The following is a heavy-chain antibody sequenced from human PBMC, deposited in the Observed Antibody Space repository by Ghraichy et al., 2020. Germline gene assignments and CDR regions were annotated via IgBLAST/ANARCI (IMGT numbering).Heavy chain of an antibody. CDR2: IIPILGIA. V-gene: IGHV1-69*02. Sequence: SVKVSCKASGGTFSSYTISWVRQAPGQGLEWMGRIIPILGIANYAQKFQGRVTITADKSTSTAYMELSSLRSEDTAVYYCARVWYSGYDGGGWYDYWGQGTLVTVSS. CDR1: GGTFSSYT. J-gene: IGHJ4*02. CDR3: ARVWYSGYDGGGWYDY. D-gene: IGHD5-12*01.